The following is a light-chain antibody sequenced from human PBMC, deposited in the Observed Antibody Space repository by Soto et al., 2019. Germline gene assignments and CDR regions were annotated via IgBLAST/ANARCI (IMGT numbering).Light chain of an antibody. J-gene: IGKJ4*01. CDR2: AAS. Sequence: DIQMTQSPSSLSASVGDRVTITCRASQGISNYLAWYQQKPGKVPKLLIYAASTLQSGVPSRFSGSGSGTDFTLTISSLKPADVATYYCQKCGIAPFSFGGGTKVALK. CDR3: QKCGIAPFS. V-gene: IGKV1-27*01. CDR1: QGISNY.